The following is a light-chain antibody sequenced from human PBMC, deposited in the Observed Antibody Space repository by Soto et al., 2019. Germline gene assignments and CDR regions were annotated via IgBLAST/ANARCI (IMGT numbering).Light chain of an antibody. CDR3: LQHKTYPWT. V-gene: IGKV1-17*01. CDR2: SAS. CDR1: QVIGND. J-gene: IGKJ1*01. Sequence: DIQMTQSPSSLSASVGDRVTITCRASQVIGNDLGWFQQKPGQAPKRLIYSASFLQTGVPSRFSGSGSGTEFTLTISSLQPDDFATYYCLQHKTYPWTFGQGTKVDIK.